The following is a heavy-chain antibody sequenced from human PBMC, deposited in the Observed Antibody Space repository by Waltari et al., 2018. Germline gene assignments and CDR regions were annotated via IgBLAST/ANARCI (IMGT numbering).Heavy chain of an antibody. D-gene: IGHD3-22*01. J-gene: IGHJ4*02. CDR1: GGTFSSYA. V-gene: IGHV1-69*13. Sequence: QVQLVQSGAEVKKPGSSVKVSCKASGGTFSSYAISWVRQAPGQGLEWMGGISPILGTANDAQKFQGRVTITADESTSTAYMELSSLRSEDTAVYYCARGYYDSSGYYSFLDYWGQGTLVTVSS. CDR3: ARGYYDSSGYYSFLDY. CDR2: ISPILGTA.